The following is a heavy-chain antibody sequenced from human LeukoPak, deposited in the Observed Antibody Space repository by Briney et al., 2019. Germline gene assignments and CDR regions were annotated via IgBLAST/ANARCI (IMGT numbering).Heavy chain of an antibody. D-gene: IGHD3-10*01. CDR2: ISPGDSDT. CDR3: ATYAGTSSKYFQY. Sequence: GESLKISCEGSGYRFTSSWIGWVRQMPGKGLEWMGIISPGDSDTRYSPSFQGQVTISADKSISTAYLQWSSLKASDTAMFYCATYAGTSSKYFQYWGQGTLVTVSS. V-gene: IGHV5-51*01. J-gene: IGHJ1*01. CDR1: GYRFTSSW.